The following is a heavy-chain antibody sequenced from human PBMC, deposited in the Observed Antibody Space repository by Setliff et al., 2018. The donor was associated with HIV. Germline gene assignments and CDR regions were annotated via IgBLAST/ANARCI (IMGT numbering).Heavy chain of an antibody. D-gene: IGHD3-22*01. J-gene: IGHJ5*02. CDR1: GGSISSSSYY. Sequence: PSETLSLTCTVSGGSISSSSYYWGWIRQPPGKGLEWIGNIFYSGHTFYNPSLKSRVTISVDTSKNQFSLKLSSVTAADTAVYYCARVRVYDFDSSGYPLKWFDPWGQGTLVTVSS. CDR3: ARVRVYDFDSSGYPLKWFDP. CDR2: IFYSGHT. V-gene: IGHV4-39*07.